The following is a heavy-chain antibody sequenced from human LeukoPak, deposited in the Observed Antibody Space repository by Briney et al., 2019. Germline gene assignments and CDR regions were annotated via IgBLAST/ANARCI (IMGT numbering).Heavy chain of an antibody. J-gene: IGHJ2*01. V-gene: IGHV4-34*01. CDR1: GGSFSGYY. Sequence: SETLSLTCAVYGGSFSGYYWSWIRQPPGKGLEWIGEINHSGSTNYNPSLKSRVTISVDTSKNQFSLKLSSVTAADTAVYYCARDQYGYFDLWGRGTLVTVSS. CDR3: ARDQYGYFDL. CDR2: INHSGST.